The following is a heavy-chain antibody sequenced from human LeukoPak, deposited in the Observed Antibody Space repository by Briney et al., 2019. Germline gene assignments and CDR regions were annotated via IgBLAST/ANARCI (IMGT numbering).Heavy chain of an antibody. Sequence: PSETLSLTCTVSGGSFSSYYWSWIRQPPGKGLEWIGSIYYSGSTYYNPSLKSRVTISVDTSKNQFSLKLSSVTAADTAVYYCARHPPGNDFWSGYFYKENRYYYYGMDVWGQGTTVTVSS. V-gene: IGHV4-59*05. CDR1: GGSFSSYY. D-gene: IGHD3-3*01. CDR3: ARHPPGNDFWSGYFYKENRYYYYGMDV. J-gene: IGHJ6*02. CDR2: IYYSGST.